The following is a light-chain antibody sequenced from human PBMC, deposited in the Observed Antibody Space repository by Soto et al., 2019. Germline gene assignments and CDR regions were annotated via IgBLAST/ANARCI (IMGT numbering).Light chain of an antibody. CDR1: QSVTNY. Sequence: EIVLTQSPGTLSLSPGERATLSCSASQSVTNYLAWYQQKPGQPPRLLIYGAFNRAAGIPARFSGSGSGTDFTLTISSLEPEDSAVYYCQQRNIWPPVTFGQGTRLEI. J-gene: IGKJ5*01. CDR2: GAF. CDR3: QQRNIWPPVT. V-gene: IGKV3-11*01.